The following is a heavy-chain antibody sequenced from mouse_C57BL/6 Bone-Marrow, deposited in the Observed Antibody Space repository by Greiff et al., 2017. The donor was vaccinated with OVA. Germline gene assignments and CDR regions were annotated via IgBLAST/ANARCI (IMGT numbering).Heavy chain of an antibody. CDR1: GYAFSSSW. Sequence: VQLQQSGPELVKPGASVKISCKASGYAFSSSWMNWVKQRPGKGLEWIGRIYPGDGDTNYNGKFKGKATLTADKSSNTAYMQLSSLTSEDSAVYFCARSGFYGSSYVGLAYWGQGTLVTVSA. D-gene: IGHD1-1*01. V-gene: IGHV1-82*01. CDR3: ARSGFYGSSYVGLAY. CDR2: IYPGDGDT. J-gene: IGHJ3*01.